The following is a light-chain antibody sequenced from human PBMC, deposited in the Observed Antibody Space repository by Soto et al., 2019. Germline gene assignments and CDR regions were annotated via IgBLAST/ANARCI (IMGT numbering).Light chain of an antibody. V-gene: IGKV3-20*01. CDR2: GTS. Sequence: IVFTHSPSTLSLFPGERATLSCRASQSVPRSYLAWYQQKPGQAPRLLIYGTSSRATGIPDRFSGSGSGTDFTLTISRLEPEDFAVFYCQQYGSSITFGQGTRLEI. CDR1: QSVPRSY. CDR3: QQYGSSIT. J-gene: IGKJ5*01.